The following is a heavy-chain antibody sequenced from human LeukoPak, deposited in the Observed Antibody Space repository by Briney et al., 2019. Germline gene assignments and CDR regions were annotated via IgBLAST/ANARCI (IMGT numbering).Heavy chain of an antibody. CDR1: GFSFSTYA. CDR2: ISGDGEST. D-gene: IGHD3-3*01. Sequence: PGGSLRLSCAASGFSFSTYAMNWVRQAPGKGLEWVSLISGDGESTYADSVKGRFTLSRDNSKRTLYLQMNSLRAEDTAVYYCASGRDFGVVFDHWGQGTLVTVSS. V-gene: IGHV3-23*01. CDR3: ASGRDFGVVFDH. J-gene: IGHJ4*02.